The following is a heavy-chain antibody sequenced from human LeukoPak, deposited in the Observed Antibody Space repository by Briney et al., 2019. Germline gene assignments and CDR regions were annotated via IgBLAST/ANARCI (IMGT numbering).Heavy chain of an antibody. D-gene: IGHD6-13*01. Sequence: SETLSLTCAVYGGSFSGYYWSWIRQPPGKGLEWIGYIYYSGSTNYNPSLKSRVTISVDTSKNQFSLKLSSVTAADTAVYYCARDGGSSWSYFDYWGQGTLVTVSS. CDR2: IYYSGST. CDR3: ARDGGSSWSYFDY. J-gene: IGHJ4*02. V-gene: IGHV4-59*01. CDR1: GGSFSGYY.